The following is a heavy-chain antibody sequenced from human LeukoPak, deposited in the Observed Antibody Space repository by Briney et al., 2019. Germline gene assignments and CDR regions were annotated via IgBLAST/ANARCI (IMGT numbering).Heavy chain of an antibody. CDR3: ARGGPDYYYDSSGYYSH. CDR1: GFTFSSYS. D-gene: IGHD3-22*01. J-gene: IGHJ4*02. CDR2: ISSSSSYI. Sequence: GGSLRLSCAASGFTFSSYSMNWVRQAPGKGLEWVSSISSSSSYIYYADSVKGRFTISRDNAKNSLYLQMNSLRAEDTAVYYCARGGPDYYYDSSGYYSHWGQGTLVTVSS. V-gene: IGHV3-21*01.